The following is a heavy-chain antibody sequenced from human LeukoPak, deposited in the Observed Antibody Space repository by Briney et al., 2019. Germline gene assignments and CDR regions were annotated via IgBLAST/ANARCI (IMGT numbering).Heavy chain of an antibody. CDR1: GFTFSSYW. CDR2: IKQDGSEK. Sequence: GGSLRLSCAASGFTFSSYWMSWVRQAPGKGLEWVANIKQDGSEKYYVDSVKGRFTISRDNAKNSLYLQMNSLRAEDTAVYYCARDSGQRLGRYYYYYGMDVWGQGTTVTVSS. V-gene: IGHV3-7*01. D-gene: IGHD6-25*01. J-gene: IGHJ6*02. CDR3: ARDSGQRLGRYYYYYGMDV.